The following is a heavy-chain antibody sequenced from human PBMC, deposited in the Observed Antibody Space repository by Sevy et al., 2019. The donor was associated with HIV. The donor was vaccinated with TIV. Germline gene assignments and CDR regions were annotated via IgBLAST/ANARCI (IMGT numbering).Heavy chain of an antibody. D-gene: IGHD3-10*01. CDR2: IYWDDDK. Sequence: SDPTLVKPTQTLTLTCTFSGFSLTTSGVGVGWIRQPPGKALEWLAVIYWDDDKRYNPSLKSRLTITKDTSKKQVVLTMTNMVPVDTATYYCAHRPPYYYGSGSYYHYFDYWGQGTLVTVSS. CDR3: AHRPPYYYGSGSYYHYFDY. J-gene: IGHJ4*02. CDR1: GFSLTTSGVG. V-gene: IGHV2-5*02.